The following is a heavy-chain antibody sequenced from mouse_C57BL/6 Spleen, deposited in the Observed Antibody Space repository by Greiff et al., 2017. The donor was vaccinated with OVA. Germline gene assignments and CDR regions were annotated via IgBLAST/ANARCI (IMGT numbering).Heavy chain of an antibody. D-gene: IGHD1-1*01. CDR1: GYTFTSYW. J-gene: IGHJ2*01. CDR3: ARYDYGSRKYYFDY. V-gene: IGHV1-52*01. Sequence: QVQLQQPGAELVRPGSSVKLSCKASGYTFTSYWMHWVKQRPIQGLEWIGNIDPSDSETHYNQKFKDKATLTVDKSSSTAYMQLSSLTSEDSAVYYCARYDYGSRKYYFDYWGQGTTLTVSS. CDR2: IDPSDSET.